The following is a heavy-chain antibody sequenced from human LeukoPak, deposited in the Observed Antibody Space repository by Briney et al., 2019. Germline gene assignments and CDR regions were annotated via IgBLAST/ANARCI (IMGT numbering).Heavy chain of an antibody. CDR1: GFTFSSYA. V-gene: IGHV3-23*01. Sequence: PGGSLRLSCAASGFTFSSYAMSWVRQAPGKGLEWVSAISGSGGSTYYADSVKGRFTISRDNAKNTLYLQMNSLRAEDTAVYYCARATRHCSSTSCLSNWFGPWGQGTLVTVSS. CDR2: ISGSGGST. CDR3: ARATRHCSSTSCLSNWFGP. D-gene: IGHD2-2*01. J-gene: IGHJ5*02.